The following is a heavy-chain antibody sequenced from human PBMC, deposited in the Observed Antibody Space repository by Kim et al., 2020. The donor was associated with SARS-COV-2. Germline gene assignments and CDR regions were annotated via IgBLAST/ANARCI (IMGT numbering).Heavy chain of an antibody. CDR3: AKEWRVITQTTGGDFFVS. V-gene: IGHV3-23*01. J-gene: IGHJ5*02. CDR2: ISGGGGST. CDR1: GFTFTTYT. Sequence: GGSLRLSCVASGFTFTTYTMNWVRQAPGKGLEWVSGISGGGGSTYYADSVKGRFTISRDSSKNTLYLQMNSLRVEDTAVYYCAKEWRVITQTTGGDFFVSWGQGALVTVSS. D-gene: IGHD3-16*01.